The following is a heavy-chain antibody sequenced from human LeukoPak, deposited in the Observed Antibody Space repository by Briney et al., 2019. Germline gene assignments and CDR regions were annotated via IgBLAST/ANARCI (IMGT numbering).Heavy chain of an antibody. CDR3: ARDYYGSGSYSTDC. CDR1: GYSFNDYQ. Sequence: GASVKVSCKASGYSFNDYQIHWVRLAPGQGLEWMGWINPNSGGTNYAQKFQGRVTMTRDTSISTAYMELSRLRSDDTAVYYCARDYYGSGSYSTDCWGQGTLVTVSS. V-gene: IGHV1-2*02. D-gene: IGHD3-10*01. J-gene: IGHJ4*02. CDR2: INPNSGGT.